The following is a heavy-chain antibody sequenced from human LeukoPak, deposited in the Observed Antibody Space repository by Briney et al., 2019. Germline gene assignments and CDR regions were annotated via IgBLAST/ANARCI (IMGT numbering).Heavy chain of an antibody. CDR2: INPNSGGT. D-gene: IGHD6-13*01. CDR1: GYTFTSYG. Sequence: KPGASVKVSCKASGYTFTSYGISWVRQAPGQGLEWLGWINPNSGGTNYAQKFQGWVTMTRDTSISTAYMELSRLRSDDTAVYYCARAEEQQLAYYFDYWDQGTLVTVSS. V-gene: IGHV1-2*04. J-gene: IGHJ4*02. CDR3: ARAEEQQLAYYFDY.